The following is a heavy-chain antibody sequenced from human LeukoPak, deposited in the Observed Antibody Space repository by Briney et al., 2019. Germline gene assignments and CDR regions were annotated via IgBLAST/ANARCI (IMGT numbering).Heavy chain of an antibody. V-gene: IGHV3-11*04. J-gene: IGHJ6*02. CDR3: ARDKGSSWYVYYYYGMDV. CDR1: GFTFSDYY. CDR2: ISSSGSTI. D-gene: IGHD6-13*01. Sequence: GGSLRLPCAASGFTFSDYYMSWIRQAPGKGLEWVSYISSSGSTIYYADSVKGRFTISRDNSKNTLYLQMNSLRAEDTAVYYCARDKGSSWYVYYYYGMDVWGQGTTVTVSS.